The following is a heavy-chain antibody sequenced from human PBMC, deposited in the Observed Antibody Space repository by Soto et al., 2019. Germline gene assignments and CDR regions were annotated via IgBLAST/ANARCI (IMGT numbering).Heavy chain of an antibody. CDR2: INSDGSST. V-gene: IGHV3-74*01. D-gene: IGHD3-22*01. Sequence: PGGSLRLSCAASGFTFSTFAMSWVRQASGKGLVWVSRINSDGSSTTYADSVKGRFTISRDNAKNSLYLLMNSLRAEDTAVYYCTREGDGSGFFSDFWGQGALVTVSS. CDR1: GFTFSTFA. J-gene: IGHJ4*02. CDR3: TREGDGSGFFSDF.